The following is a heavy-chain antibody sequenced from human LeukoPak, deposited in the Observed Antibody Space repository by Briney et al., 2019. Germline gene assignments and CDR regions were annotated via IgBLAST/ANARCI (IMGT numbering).Heavy chain of an antibody. V-gene: IGHV1-69*06. CDR3: AREVGGLYYYGSGSENHYYYYMDV. D-gene: IGHD3-10*01. Sequence: SVKVSCKASGGTFSSYAISWVRQAPGQGLEWMGGIIPIFGTANYAQKFQGRVTITADKSTSTAYMELSSLRSEDTAVYYCAREVGGLYYYGSGSENHYYYYMDVWGKGTTVTVSS. CDR2: IIPIFGTA. CDR1: GGTFSSYA. J-gene: IGHJ6*03.